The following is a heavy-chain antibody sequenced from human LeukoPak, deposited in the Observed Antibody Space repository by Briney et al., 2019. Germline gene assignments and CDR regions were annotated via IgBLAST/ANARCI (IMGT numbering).Heavy chain of an antibody. CDR2: IYPTGST. Sequence: PSGTLSLTCTVSGDSISSYYWSWIRQPAGKGLEWIGRIYPTGSTNYNSSLKSRVTMSVDPSKNQFSLNLISVTAADTAVYFCARGRTTLPRSYYFDLWGQGTLVTVSS. J-gene: IGHJ4*02. D-gene: IGHD1-7*01. CDR3: ARGRTTLPRSYYFDL. V-gene: IGHV4-4*07. CDR1: GDSISSYY.